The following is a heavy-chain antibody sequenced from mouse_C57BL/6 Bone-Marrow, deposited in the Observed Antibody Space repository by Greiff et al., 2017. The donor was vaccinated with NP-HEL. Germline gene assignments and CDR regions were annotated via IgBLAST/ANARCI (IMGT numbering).Heavy chain of an antibody. D-gene: IGHD1-1*01. CDR2: ILPSIGRT. Sequence: VQLVESGSELRSPGSSVKLSCKDFDSEVFPIAYMSWVRQKPGHGFEWIGGILPSIGRTIYGEKFEDKATLDADTLSNTAYLELNSLTSEDSAIYYCARHYYGSSYKDYFDYWGQGTTLTVSS. CDR3: ARHYYGSSYKDYFDY. J-gene: IGHJ2*01. CDR1: DSEVFPIAY. V-gene: IGHV15-2*01.